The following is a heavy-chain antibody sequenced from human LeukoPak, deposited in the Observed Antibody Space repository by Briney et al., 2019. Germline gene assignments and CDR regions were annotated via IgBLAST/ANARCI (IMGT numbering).Heavy chain of an antibody. CDR3: AKEGDYYGSGSYRDGFDI. CDR1: GFTFSNSY. D-gene: IGHD3-10*01. Sequence: GGSLRLSCAASGFTFSNSYMSWIRQAPGKGLEWISYISSSSGTIIHYADSVKGRFTIYRDSFKNTLYLQMNSLRPEDTAVYYCAKEGDYYGSGSYRDGFDIWGQGTRATVSS. CDR2: ISSSSGTII. J-gene: IGHJ3*02. V-gene: IGHV3-11*04.